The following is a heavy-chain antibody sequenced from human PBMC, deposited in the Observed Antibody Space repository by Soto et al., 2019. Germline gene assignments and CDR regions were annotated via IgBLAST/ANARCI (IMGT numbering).Heavy chain of an antibody. CDR3: AKDSSSIAVAGTVMGY. V-gene: IGHV3-23*04. Sequence: EVQLVESGGGLVQPGRSLRLSCAASGFTFDDYAMHWVRQAPGKGLEWVSGISGSGGSTYYADSVKGRFTISRDNSKNTLYLQMNSLRAEDTAVYYCAKDSSSIAVAGTVMGYWGQGTLVTVSS. CDR1: GFTFDDYA. CDR2: ISGSGGST. D-gene: IGHD6-19*01. J-gene: IGHJ4*02.